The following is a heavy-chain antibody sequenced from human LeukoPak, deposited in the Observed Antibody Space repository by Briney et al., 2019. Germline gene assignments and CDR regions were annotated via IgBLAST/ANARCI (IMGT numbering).Heavy chain of an antibody. J-gene: IGHJ3*02. CDR2: IIPIFGTA. CDR3: ARATDYGDFLHAFDI. V-gene: IGHV1-69*13. Sequence: WASVKVSCKASGGTFSSYAISWVRQAPGQGLEWMGGIIPIFGTANYAQKFQGRVTITADESTSTAYMELSSLRSEDTAVYYCARATDYGDFLHAFDIWGQGTMATVSS. D-gene: IGHD4-17*01. CDR1: GGTFSSYA.